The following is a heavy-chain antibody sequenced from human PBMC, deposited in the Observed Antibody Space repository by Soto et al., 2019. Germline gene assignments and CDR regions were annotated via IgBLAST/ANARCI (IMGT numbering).Heavy chain of an antibody. CDR3: ARSLWFGELLRGMDYYYYGMDV. V-gene: IGHV3-21*01. CDR1: GFTFSTYT. Sequence: EVQLVESGGGLVQPGGSLRLSCAASGFTFSTYTMNWVRQAPGKGLEWVSSISTSSSYIYYADSVKGRFTISRDNAKKSLYLQMNSLRAEDTAVYYCARSLWFGELLRGMDYYYYGMDVW. CDR2: ISTSSSYI. J-gene: IGHJ6*01. D-gene: IGHD3-10*01.